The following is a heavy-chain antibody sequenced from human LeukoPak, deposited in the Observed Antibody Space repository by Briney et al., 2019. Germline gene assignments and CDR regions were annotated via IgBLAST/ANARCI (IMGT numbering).Heavy chain of an antibody. J-gene: IGHJ4*02. Sequence: GGSLRLSCAASGFTFSTYTMAWVRQAPGGGLEWVSGISDNGGRTYYADSVKGRFAISRDDSKSTLYLQMNSLRAEDTAVYYCARAWDSQEPPQFDYWGQGTLVTVSS. D-gene: IGHD1-26*01. CDR2: ISDNGGRT. CDR1: GFTFSTYT. CDR3: ARAWDSQEPPQFDY. V-gene: IGHV3-23*01.